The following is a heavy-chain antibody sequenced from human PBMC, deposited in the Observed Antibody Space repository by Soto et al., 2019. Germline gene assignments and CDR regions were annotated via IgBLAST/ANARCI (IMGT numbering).Heavy chain of an antibody. V-gene: IGHV3-74*01. J-gene: IGHJ2*01. CDR1: GFTFSPYW. D-gene: IGHD1-1*01. CDR2: INHDGAT. CDR3: ARDKNCGADL. Sequence: EVQLVESGGGLVQPGGSLRLSCVASGFTFSPYWIHWVRQDPGKGLVWVSHINHDGATTYAEAVEGRFTISRDNARNTVYLQMNSLRAEDTAMYYCARDKNCGADLWGRGTLVTVSS.